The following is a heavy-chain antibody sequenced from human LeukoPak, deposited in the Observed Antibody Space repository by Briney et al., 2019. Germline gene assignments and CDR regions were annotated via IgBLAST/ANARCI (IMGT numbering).Heavy chain of an antibody. V-gene: IGHV3-48*01. D-gene: IGHD2-15*01. Sequence: GGSLRLSCAASGFTFNTYSMNWVRQAPGKGLEWVSYISSSSTSIYYADSVKGRFTISRDNAKNSLYLQMNSLRAEDTAVYYCAKDEGYCNGGSCYLGAFDIWGQGTMVTVSS. CDR1: GFTFNTYS. J-gene: IGHJ3*02. CDR2: ISSSSTSI. CDR3: AKDEGYCNGGSCYLGAFDI.